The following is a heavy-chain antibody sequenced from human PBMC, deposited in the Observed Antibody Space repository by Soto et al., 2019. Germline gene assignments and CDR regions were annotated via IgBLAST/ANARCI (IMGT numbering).Heavy chain of an antibody. CDR1: GFTFSSYA. D-gene: IGHD3-3*01. CDR3: ARDMGSGSGVAMYNPYYYYYGMDV. Sequence: QVQLVESGGGVVQPGRSLRLSCAASGFTFSSYAMHWVRQAPGKGLEWVAVISYDGSNKYYADSVKGRFTISRDNSKNTLYLQMNSLRAEDTAVYYCARDMGSGSGVAMYNPYYYYYGMDVWGQGTTVTVSS. V-gene: IGHV3-30-3*01. J-gene: IGHJ6*02. CDR2: ISYDGSNK.